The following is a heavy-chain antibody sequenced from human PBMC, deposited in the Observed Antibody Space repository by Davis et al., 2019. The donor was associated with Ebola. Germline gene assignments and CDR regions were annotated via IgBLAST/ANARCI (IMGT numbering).Heavy chain of an antibody. Sequence: SVKVSCKASGGTFSSYAISWVRQAPGQGLEWMGGIIPIFGTANYAQKFQGRVTITADKSTSTAYMELSSLRSEDTAVYYCARDKFYFDTSGYFEYWGQGTLVTVSS. CDR1: GGTFSSYA. CDR3: ARDKFYFDTSGYFEY. D-gene: IGHD3-22*01. J-gene: IGHJ4*02. V-gene: IGHV1-69*06. CDR2: IIPIFGTA.